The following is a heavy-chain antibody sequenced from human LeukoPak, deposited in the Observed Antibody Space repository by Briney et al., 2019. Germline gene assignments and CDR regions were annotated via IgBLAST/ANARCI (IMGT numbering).Heavy chain of an antibody. D-gene: IGHD1-14*01. V-gene: IGHV1-69*13. CDR2: IIPIFGTA. Sequence: GASVKVSCKASGYTFTSYAISWVRQAPGQGLEWMGGIIPIFGTANYAQKFQGRVTITADESTSTAYMELSSLRSEDTAVYYCASVFTTGDFQHWGQGTLVTVSS. CDR1: GYTFTSYA. CDR3: ASVFTTGDFQH. J-gene: IGHJ1*01.